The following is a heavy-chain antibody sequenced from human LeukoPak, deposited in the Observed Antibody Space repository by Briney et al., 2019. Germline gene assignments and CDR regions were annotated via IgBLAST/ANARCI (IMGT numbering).Heavy chain of an antibody. V-gene: IGHV4-38-2*01. CDR2: IYHSGST. Sequence: SETLSLTCAVSGYSISSGYYWGWIRQPPGKGLEWIGSIYHSGSTYYNPSLKSRVTISVDTSKNQFSLKLSSVTAADTAVYHCTRCGSGSYYTYYYYGMDVWGKGTTVTVSS. D-gene: IGHD3-10*01. J-gene: IGHJ6*04. CDR3: TRCGSGSYYTYYYYGMDV. CDR1: GYSISSGYY.